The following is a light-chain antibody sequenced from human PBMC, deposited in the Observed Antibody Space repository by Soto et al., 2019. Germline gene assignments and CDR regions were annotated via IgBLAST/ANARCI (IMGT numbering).Light chain of an antibody. J-gene: IGLJ3*02. CDR3: QVWDSSSDHWV. V-gene: IGLV3-21*02. CDR2: DDT. Sequence: SYELTQPPSVSVAPGQTARTTCGGNNIGTKSVHWYQQRPGQAPVLVLYDDTDRPSGIPRRFSGSNSGNTATLTISRVEAGDEADYYCQVWDSSSDHWVFGGGTKVTVL. CDR1: NIGTKS.